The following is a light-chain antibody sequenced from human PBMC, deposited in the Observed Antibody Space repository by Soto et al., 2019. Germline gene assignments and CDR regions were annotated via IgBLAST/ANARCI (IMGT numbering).Light chain of an antibody. Sequence: DIQMTQSPSSLSASVGDRVTITCQARQDINTYLNWYQQKPGKAPNLLIYDASKVETGVPSRFSGGGSGTDFNFTVSSLQPEDIATYFCQHYDNLLLTFGGGTKVEL. V-gene: IGKV1-33*01. CDR1: QDINTY. CDR2: DAS. J-gene: IGKJ4*01. CDR3: QHYDNLLLT.